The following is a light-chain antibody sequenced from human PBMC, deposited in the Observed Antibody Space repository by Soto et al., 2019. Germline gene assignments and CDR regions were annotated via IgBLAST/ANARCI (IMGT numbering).Light chain of an antibody. J-gene: IGKJ4*01. CDR1: QDINSR. CDR3: QQADSLPRT. V-gene: IGKV1-12*01. CDR2: FAF. Sequence: DIQMTQSPSSVSASVGDRVTITCRASQDINSRLAWYQQKPGKAPTLLIYFAFNLESGVPSRFIGSGSGTDFTLTITSLQPEDFSTYYCQQADSLPRTFGGGTKVEIK.